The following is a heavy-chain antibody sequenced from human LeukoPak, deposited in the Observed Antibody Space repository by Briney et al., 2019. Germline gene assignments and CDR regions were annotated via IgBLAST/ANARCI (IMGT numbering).Heavy chain of an antibody. CDR3: ARSNRSASIYYHYYYMDV. CDR2: IYYSGST. V-gene: IGHV4-30-4*08. D-gene: IGHD2-15*01. J-gene: IGHJ6*03. Sequence: PSETLSLTCAVYGGSFSGYYWSWIRQPPGKGLGWIGYIYYSGSTYYNPSLKSRVTISVDTSKNQFSLKLSSVTAADTAVYYCARSNRSASIYYHYYYMDVWGKGTTVTVSS. CDR1: GGSFSGYY.